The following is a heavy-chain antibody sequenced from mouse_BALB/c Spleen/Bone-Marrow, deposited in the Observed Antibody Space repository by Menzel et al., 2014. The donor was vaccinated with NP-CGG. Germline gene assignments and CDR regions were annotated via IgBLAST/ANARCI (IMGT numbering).Heavy chain of an antibody. CDR1: GFTFSDYY. CDR2: ISDGGSYT. V-gene: IGHV5-4*02. J-gene: IGHJ4*01. CDR3: ARGGQLGAMDY. Sequence: EVHLVESGGGLAKPGGSLKLSCAASGFTFSDYYMYWVRQTPEKRLEWVATISDGGSYTYYPDSVKGRFTISRDNAKNNLYLQMSSLKSEDTAMYYCARGGQLGAMDYWGQGTSVTDSS. D-gene: IGHD3-2*01.